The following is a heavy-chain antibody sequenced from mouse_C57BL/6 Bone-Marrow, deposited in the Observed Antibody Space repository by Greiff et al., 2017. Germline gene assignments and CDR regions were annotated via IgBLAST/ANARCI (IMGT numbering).Heavy chain of an antibody. CDR1: GFSLTSYG. Sequence: QVQLKESGPGLVQPSQSLSITCTVSGFSLTSYGVHWVRQSPGKGLEWLGVIWSGGSTDYNAAFISRLSISKDNSKSQVFFKMNSLHADDTAIYYGARNWCSNCVGYFDYWGQGTTLTVSS. V-gene: IGHV2-2*01. J-gene: IGHJ2*01. CDR2: IWSGGST. CDR3: ARNWCSNCVGYFDY. D-gene: IGHD2-5*01.